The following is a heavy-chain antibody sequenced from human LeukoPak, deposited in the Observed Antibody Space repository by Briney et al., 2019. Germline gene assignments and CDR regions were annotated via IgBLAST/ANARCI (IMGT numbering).Heavy chain of an antibody. CDR1: GYTFTSYA. CDR2: INAGNGNT. D-gene: IGHD2-15*01. CDR3: AAVGIGCSGGSCYSSPGLPWFDP. Sequence: ASVKVSCKASGYTFTSYAMHWVRQAPGQRLEWMGWINAGNGNTKYSQKFQGRVTITRDTSASTAYMELSSLRSEDTAVYYCAAVGIGCSGGSCYSSPGLPWFDPWGQGTLVTVSS. J-gene: IGHJ5*02. V-gene: IGHV1-3*01.